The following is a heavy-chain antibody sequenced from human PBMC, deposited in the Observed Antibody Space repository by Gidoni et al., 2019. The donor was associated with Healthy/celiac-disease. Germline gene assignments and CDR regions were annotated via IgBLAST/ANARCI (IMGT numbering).Heavy chain of an antibody. J-gene: IGHJ4*02. CDR2: INPNRGGT. D-gene: IGHD2-2*01. V-gene: IGHV1-2*02. CDR3: ARWRVVPAASWRGFDY. CDR1: GYTFTGSY. Sequence: QVQLMQSGAEVKKPGASVTVSCKASGYTFTGSYMHWVRQAPGQGLEWMGWINPNRGGTNYAQKFQGRVTMTRDTSISTAYMELSRLRSDDTAVYYCARWRVVPAASWRGFDYWGQGTLVTVSS.